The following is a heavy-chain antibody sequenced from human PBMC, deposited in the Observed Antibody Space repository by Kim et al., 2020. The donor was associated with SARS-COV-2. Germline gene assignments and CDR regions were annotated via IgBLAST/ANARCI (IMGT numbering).Heavy chain of an antibody. V-gene: IGHV4-4*02. CDR1: GGSISSSNW. CDR2: IYHSGST. Sequence: SETLYLTCAVSGGSISSSNWWSWVRQPPGKGLEWIGQIYHSGSTNYNPSLKSRVTISVDKSKNQFYLKLSSVTAADTAVYYCARDTLATHGMDVWGQGTTVTVSS. J-gene: IGHJ6*02. CDR3: ARDTLATHGMDV. D-gene: IGHD1-1*01.